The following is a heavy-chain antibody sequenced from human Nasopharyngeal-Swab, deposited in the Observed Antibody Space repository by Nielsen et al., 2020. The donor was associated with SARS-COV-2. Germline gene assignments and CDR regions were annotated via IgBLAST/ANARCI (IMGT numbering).Heavy chain of an antibody. CDR3: ARDLTMIDAFDI. CDR2: ISAYNGNT. Sequence: ASVKVSCKASGYTFTSYGISWVRQAPGQGLEGMGWISAYNGNTNYAQKLQGRVTMTTDTSTSTAYMELRSLRSDDTAVYYCARDLTMIDAFDIWGQGTMVTVSS. CDR1: GYTFTSYG. D-gene: IGHD3-22*01. V-gene: IGHV1-18*01. J-gene: IGHJ3*02.